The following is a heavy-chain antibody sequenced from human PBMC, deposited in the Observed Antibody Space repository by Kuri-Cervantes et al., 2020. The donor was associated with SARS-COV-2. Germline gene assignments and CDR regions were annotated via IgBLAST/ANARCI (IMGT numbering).Heavy chain of an antibody. CDR1: GYSISSGYY. D-gene: IGHD3-22*01. CDR3: ARQLLYDSSGYPEYYCDY. J-gene: IGHJ4*02. CDR2: IYHSGSA. Sequence: SETLSLTCTVSGYSISSGYYWGWIRQPPGKGLEWIGSIYHSGSAYYNPSLKSRVTISVDTSKNQFSLKLSSVTAADTAVYYCARQLLYDSSGYPEYYCDYWGQGTLVTVSS. V-gene: IGHV4-38-2*02.